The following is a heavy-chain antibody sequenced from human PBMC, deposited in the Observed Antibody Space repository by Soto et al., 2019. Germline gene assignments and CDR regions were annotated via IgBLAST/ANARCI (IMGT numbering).Heavy chain of an antibody. CDR2: IYYSGST. CDR3: ARQDDSYGPLGMDV. J-gene: IGHJ6*02. Sequence: PSETLSLTCTVSGGSISSSSYYWGWIRQPPGKGLEWIGSIYYSGSTYYNPSLKSRVTISVDTSKSQFSLKLSSVTAADTAVYYCARQDDSYGPLGMDVWGQGXTVTVSS. CDR1: GGSISSSSYY. V-gene: IGHV4-39*01. D-gene: IGHD5-18*01.